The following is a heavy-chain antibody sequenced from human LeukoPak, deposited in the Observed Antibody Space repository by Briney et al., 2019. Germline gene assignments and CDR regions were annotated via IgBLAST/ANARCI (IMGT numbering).Heavy chain of an antibody. J-gene: IGHJ6*03. CDR2: IYHSGST. CDR3: ARAPYRSSSYYYYYMDV. V-gene: IGHV4-39*07. D-gene: IGHD6-13*01. CDR1: GGSISSSGYY. Sequence: SETLSLTCTVSGGSISSSGYYWGWIRQPPGKGLEWIGEIYHSGSTNYNPSLKSRVTISVDKSKNQFSLKLSSVTAADTAVYYCARAPYRSSSYYYYYMDVWGKGTTVTVSS.